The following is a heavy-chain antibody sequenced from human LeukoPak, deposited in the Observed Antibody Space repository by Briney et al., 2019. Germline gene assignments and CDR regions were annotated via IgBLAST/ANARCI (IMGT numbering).Heavy chain of an antibody. CDR2: IHYSGST. V-gene: IGHV4-59*12. J-gene: IGHJ4*02. Sequence: TSETLSLTCTVSGGSISSYYWSWIRQPPGKGLEWIGYIHYSGSTNYNPSLKSRVTISVDRSKNQFSLELSSVTAADTAVYYCARSGYNYYGSGSYGYWGQGTLVTVSS. D-gene: IGHD3-10*01. CDR1: GGSISSYY. CDR3: ARSGYNYYGSGSYGY.